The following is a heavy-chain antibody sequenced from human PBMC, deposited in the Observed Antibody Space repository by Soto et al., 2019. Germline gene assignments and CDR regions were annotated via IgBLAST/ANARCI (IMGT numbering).Heavy chain of an antibody. V-gene: IGHV3-15*07. J-gene: IGHJ4*02. CDR3: TTRIVATIPPGN. Sequence: EVQLVESGGGLVKPGGSLRLSCAASGFTFSNAWMNWVRQAPGKGLEWVGRIKSKTDGGTTDYAAPVKGRFTISRDDSKNTLYLHMNSLKTEDTAAYYCTTRIVATIPPGNWGQGTLVTVSS. D-gene: IGHD5-12*01. CDR1: GFTFSNAW. CDR2: IKSKTDGGTT.